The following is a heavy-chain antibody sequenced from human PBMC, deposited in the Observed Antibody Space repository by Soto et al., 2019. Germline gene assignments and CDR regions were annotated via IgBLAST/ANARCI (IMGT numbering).Heavy chain of an antibody. CDR2: ISPDDGNT. CDR3: AREHYGSSGSLGMDV. Sequence: ASVKVSCKTPGYTFSSYTIAWVRQAPGQGLEWLGWISPDDGNTEYEQKFQGRVTISADLSNNQFSLKLRSVTAADTAVYFCAREHYGSSGSLGMDVWGQGTTVTVSS. D-gene: IGHD3-22*01. V-gene: IGHV1-18*01. CDR1: GYTFSSYT. J-gene: IGHJ6*02.